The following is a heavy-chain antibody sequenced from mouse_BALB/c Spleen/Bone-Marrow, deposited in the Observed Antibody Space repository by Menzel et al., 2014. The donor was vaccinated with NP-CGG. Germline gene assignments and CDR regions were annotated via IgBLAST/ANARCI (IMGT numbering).Heavy chain of an antibody. V-gene: IGHV7-3*02. CDR3: ASSYALDS. Sequence: EVKLVESEGGLVQPGGSLRLSCATSGFTLTDYFMSWVRQPPGKALEWLGFIRNKANGYTTEYSASVKGRFTISRDNSQSILYLQLSTLRPEDSATYYCASSYALDSWGQGTSVTVSS. CDR2: IRNKANGYTT. CDR1: GFTLTDYF. J-gene: IGHJ4*01.